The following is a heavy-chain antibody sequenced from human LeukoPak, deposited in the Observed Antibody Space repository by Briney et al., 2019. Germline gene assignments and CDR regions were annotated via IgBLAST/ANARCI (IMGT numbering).Heavy chain of an antibody. D-gene: IGHD6-19*01. CDR3: ARAFRLGSGWPGQNWFDP. CDR1: GYTFTGYF. J-gene: IGHJ5*02. CDR2: INPNSGGT. V-gene: IGHV1-2*02. Sequence: ASVKVSCKASGYTFTGYFIHWVRQAPGQGLEWMGWINPNSGGTNYAQKFQGRVTMTRDTSISTAYMELSRLRSDDTAVYYCARAFRLGSGWPGQNWFDPWGQGTLVTVSS.